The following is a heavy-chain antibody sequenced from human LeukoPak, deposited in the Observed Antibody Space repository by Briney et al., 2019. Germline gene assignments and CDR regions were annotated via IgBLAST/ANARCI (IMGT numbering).Heavy chain of an antibody. V-gene: IGHV4-39*01. Sequence: SETLSLTCTVSGGSISGSSYHWGWIRQSPGKGLEWIGSINYSGTTYYNPSLKSRVTISVDTSKNQFSLKVSSVTAADTVVYYCATTYSYTSGGYDYWGQGTLVTVSS. CDR2: INYSGTT. CDR1: GGSISGSSYH. CDR3: ATTYSYTSGGYDY. J-gene: IGHJ4*02. D-gene: IGHD5-18*01.